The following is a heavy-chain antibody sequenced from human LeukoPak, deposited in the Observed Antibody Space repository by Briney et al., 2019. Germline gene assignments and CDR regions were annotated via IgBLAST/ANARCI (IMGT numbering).Heavy chain of an antibody. CDR2: INPNTGDT. V-gene: IGHV1-2*02. CDR1: GYTFTGYY. J-gene: IGHJ4*02. Sequence: VASVKVSCKASGYTFTGYYLHWVRQAPGQGLEWMGWINPNTGDTKYSQKFQASVTMTRDTSISTAYLELNRLRYDDTAVYYCVRSGDGYKYNYWGQGTLVTVSS. CDR3: VRSGDGYKYNY. D-gene: IGHD5-24*01.